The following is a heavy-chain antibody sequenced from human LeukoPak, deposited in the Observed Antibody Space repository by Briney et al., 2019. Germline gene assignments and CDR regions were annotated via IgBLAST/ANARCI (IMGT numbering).Heavy chain of an antibody. D-gene: IGHD5-12*01. CDR3: ARHSRSGYIGYENAFDI. V-gene: IGHV4-4*02. CDR1: GGSISSSNW. J-gene: IGHJ3*02. Sequence: SETLSLTCAVPGGSISSSNWWSWVRQPPGKGLEWIGEIYHSGSTNYNPSLKSRVTISVDKSKNQFSLKLSSVTAADTGIYYCARHSRSGYIGYENAFDIWGQGTMVTVSS. CDR2: IYHSGST.